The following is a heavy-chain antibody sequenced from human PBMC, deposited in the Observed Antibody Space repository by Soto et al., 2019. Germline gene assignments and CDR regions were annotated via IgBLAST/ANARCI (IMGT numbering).Heavy chain of an antibody. V-gene: IGHV1-8*01. CDR1: GYTFTSYD. D-gene: IGHD6-13*01. CDR3: ARERSAAGTGWFDP. CDR2: MNPNSDNT. J-gene: IGHJ5*02. Sequence: QVQLVQSGAEVKKSGASVKVSCKASGYTFTSYDINWVRQATGQGLEWMGWMNPNSDNTGYAQKFQGRVTMTRDTSISTAYMGLSSLGYEDTAVYYCARERSAAGTGWFDPWGQGTLVTVSS.